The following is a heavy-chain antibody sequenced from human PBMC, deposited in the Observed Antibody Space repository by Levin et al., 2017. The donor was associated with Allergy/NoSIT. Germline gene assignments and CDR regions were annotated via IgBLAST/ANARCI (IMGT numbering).Heavy chain of an antibody. CDR1: GGTFNTYT. D-gene: IGHD6-13*01. Sequence: KISCKASGGTFNTYTISWVRQAPGQGLEWMGRIIPFIGIANYAQNFKGRVSITADKVTSTAYMELSSLTSEDTAFYYCARDRGQQLGEFDYWGQGTLVTVSS. CDR2: IIPFIGIA. J-gene: IGHJ4*02. CDR3: ARDRGQQLGEFDY. V-gene: IGHV1-69*04.